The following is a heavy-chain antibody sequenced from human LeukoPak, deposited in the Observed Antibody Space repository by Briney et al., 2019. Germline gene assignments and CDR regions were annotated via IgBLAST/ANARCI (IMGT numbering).Heavy chain of an antibody. J-gene: IGHJ6*03. CDR2: INHSGST. D-gene: IGHD5-18*01. Sequence: SETLSLTCAVYGGSFSGYYWSWIRQPPGKGLEWIGEINHSGSTNYNPSLKSRVTISVDTPKNQFSLKLSSVTAADTAVYYCARGRRYSYGSRRDYYYYMDVWGKGTTVTVSS. CDR1: GGSFSGYY. V-gene: IGHV4-34*01. CDR3: ARGRRYSYGSRRDYYYYMDV.